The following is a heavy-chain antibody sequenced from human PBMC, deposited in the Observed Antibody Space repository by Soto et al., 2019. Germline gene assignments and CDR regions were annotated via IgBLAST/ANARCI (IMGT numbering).Heavy chain of an antibody. CDR3: AKDLLKGIAVAGYYFDY. CDR1: GFTFSSYA. V-gene: IGHV3-23*01. J-gene: IGHJ4*02. Sequence: GGSLRLSCAASGFTFSSYAMSWVRQAPGKGLEWVSAISGSGGSTYYADSVKGRFTISRDNSKNTLYLQMNSLRAEDTAVYYCAKDLLKGIAVAGYYFDYWGQGTLVTVSS. CDR2: ISGSGGST. D-gene: IGHD6-19*01.